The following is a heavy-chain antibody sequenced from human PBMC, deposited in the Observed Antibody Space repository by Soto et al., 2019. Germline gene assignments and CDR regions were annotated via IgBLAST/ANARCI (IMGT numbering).Heavy chain of an antibody. V-gene: IGHV4-30-4*01. CDR3: AREVGEVDYSSSSDAFDI. J-gene: IGHJ3*02. Sequence: SETLSLTCSFYGVSISSGDYYWSWIRQPPGKGMEWIAYIYYSGIIYYNPSLQSRATKSRDATKNKFILNLDSVTAVDTVVYYCAREVGEVDYSSSSDAFDIWGQGTMVT. D-gene: IGHD6-6*01. CDR1: GVSISSGDYY. CDR2: IYYSGII.